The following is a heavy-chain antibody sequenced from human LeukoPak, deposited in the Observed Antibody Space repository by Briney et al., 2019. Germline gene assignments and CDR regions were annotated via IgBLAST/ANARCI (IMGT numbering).Heavy chain of an antibody. CDR2: ISGSGGST. Sequence: GGSLRLSCAASGFTFDDYAMHWVRQAPGKGLEWVSAISGSGGSTYYADSVKGRFTISRDNSKNTLYLQMNSLRAEDTAVYYCAKIPTSLTYYYDSSGTLDYWGQGTLVTVSS. CDR1: GFTFDDYA. V-gene: IGHV3-23*01. CDR3: AKIPTSLTYYYDSSGTLDY. D-gene: IGHD3-22*01. J-gene: IGHJ4*02.